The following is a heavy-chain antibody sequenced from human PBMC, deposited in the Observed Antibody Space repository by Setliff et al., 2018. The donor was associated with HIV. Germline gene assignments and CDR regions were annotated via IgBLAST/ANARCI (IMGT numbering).Heavy chain of an antibody. CDR1: GFTFSGFY. CDR2: ISSQDYT. J-gene: IGHJ4*02. Sequence: GSLRLSCPASGFTFSGFYMNWVRQAPGKGLEWVSFISSQDYTDYADFVKGRFTISRDNSKNSLCLQMNSLTSEDTAMYYCVRGVSPSIWGLGTLVTVSS. D-gene: IGHD3-10*01. V-gene: IGHV3-11*05. CDR3: VRGVSPSI.